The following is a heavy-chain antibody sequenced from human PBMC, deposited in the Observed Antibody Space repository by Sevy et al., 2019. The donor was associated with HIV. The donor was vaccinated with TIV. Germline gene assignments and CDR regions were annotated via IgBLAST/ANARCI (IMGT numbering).Heavy chain of an antibody. CDR1: GFTFSTYS. V-gene: IGHV3-48*02. CDR2: ISSSTRSI. Sequence: GGAVRLSCAASGFTFSTYSMNWVRQAPGKGLEWVSYISSSTRSIYYADSVKGRFTISRDNAKNSLYLQMNSLRDEDTDVYYCARDHRNSSGYYGWFDPWGQGTLVTVSS. J-gene: IGHJ5*02. D-gene: IGHD3-22*01. CDR3: ARDHRNSSGYYGWFDP.